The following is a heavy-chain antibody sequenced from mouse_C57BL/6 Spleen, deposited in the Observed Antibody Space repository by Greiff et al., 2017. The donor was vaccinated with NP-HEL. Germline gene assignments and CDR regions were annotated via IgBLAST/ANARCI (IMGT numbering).Heavy chain of an antibody. V-gene: IGHV1-62-2*01. CDR1: GYTFTEYT. D-gene: IGHD1-1*01. CDR3: ARHEEKGLHSYVFDY. J-gene: IGHJ2*01. Sequence: VKLVESGAELVKPGASVKLSCKASGYTFTEYTIHWVKQRSGQGLEWIGWFYPGSGSIKYNEKFKDKATLTADKSASTVYMELSRLTSEDSAVYFCARHEEKGLHSYVFDYWGQGTTLTVSS. CDR2: FYPGSGSI.